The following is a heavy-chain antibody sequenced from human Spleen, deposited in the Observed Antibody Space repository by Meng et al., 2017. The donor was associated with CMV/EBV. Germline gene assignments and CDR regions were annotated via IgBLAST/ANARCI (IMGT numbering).Heavy chain of an antibody. CDR3: ATHFDTTGYRSFDI. CDR2: IYYSGST. J-gene: IGHJ3*02. D-gene: IGHD3-16*02. V-gene: IGHV4-61*08. Sequence: SETLSLTCTVSGGSIRSGDYYWSWIRQPPGKGLEWIGYIYYSGSTNNNPSLRGRVTISVDTSKNQFSLRLNSVTAADTAVYYCATHFDTTGYRSFDIWGQGTMVT. CDR1: GGSIRSGDYY.